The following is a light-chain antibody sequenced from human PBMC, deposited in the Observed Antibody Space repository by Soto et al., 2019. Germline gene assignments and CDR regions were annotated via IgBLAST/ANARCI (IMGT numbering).Light chain of an antibody. CDR1: QSIYKW. CDR3: QHADSFPLT. J-gene: IGKJ4*01. V-gene: IGKV1-12*01. Sequence: DIQLTQSPSSVSASIGDRVTISCRASQSIYKWLVWYQQKPGKAPKLLIYAASSLQSGVPSRFSGSGYGTEFTLTISSLQPEDSATYYCQHADSFPLTFGGGTEVAI. CDR2: AAS.